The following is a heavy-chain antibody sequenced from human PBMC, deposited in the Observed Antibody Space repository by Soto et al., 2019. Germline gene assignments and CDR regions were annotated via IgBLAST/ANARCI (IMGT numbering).Heavy chain of an antibody. J-gene: IGHJ4*02. CDR3: ARDRFDYYDSSGYEYYFDY. V-gene: IGHV3-30-3*01. Sequence: QVQLVESGGGVVQPGRSLRLSCAASGFTFSSYAMHWVRQAPGKGLEWVAVISYDGSNKYYADSVKGRFTISRDNSKNTLYLQMNSLRAEDTAVYYCARDRFDYYDSSGYEYYFDYWGQGTLVTVSS. CDR1: GFTFSSYA. CDR2: ISYDGSNK. D-gene: IGHD3-22*01.